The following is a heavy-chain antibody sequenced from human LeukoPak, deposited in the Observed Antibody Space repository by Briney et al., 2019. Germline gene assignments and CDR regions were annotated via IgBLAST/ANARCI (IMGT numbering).Heavy chain of an antibody. J-gene: IGHJ5*02. D-gene: IGHD4-17*01. CDR2: IMPLIGTA. V-gene: IGHV1-69*05. CDR1: GGTFNNSA. Sequence: SVKVSCKTSGGTFNNSAISWVRQAPGQGLEWLGGIMPLIGTAGYAQKFQGRVTITKDESTRTVYLELTSLTSDGTAVYYCARDVHGDYGSGWFDPWGQGTLVSVSS. CDR3: ARDVHGDYGSGWFDP.